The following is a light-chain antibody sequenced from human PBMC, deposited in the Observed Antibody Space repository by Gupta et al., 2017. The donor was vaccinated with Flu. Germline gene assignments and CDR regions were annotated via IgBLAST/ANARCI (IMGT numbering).Light chain of an antibody. CDR3: QQRNDLLT. Sequence: EIVLTQSPATLSLSPGESATLSCRASQSGNYDLAWYQQRPGQAPRLRIYDASKRATGVPSRFSGSGSGTDFSLTISTLEPEEFAVYYCQQRNDLLTFGGGTKLEIK. V-gene: IGKV3-11*01. CDR2: DAS. CDR1: QSGNYD. J-gene: IGKJ4*01.